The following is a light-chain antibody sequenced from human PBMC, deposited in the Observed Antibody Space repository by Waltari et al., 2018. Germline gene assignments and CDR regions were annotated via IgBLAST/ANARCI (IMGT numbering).Light chain of an antibody. CDR1: SSNTGSNY. Sequence: QSVLTQQPSASGTPGQGVTISCSGSSSNTGSNYVYWYQQLPGTAPKLLIYRNDQRPSGVPARFSGSKSGTSASLDISGLRSEDEADYHCATWDDNLSHWVFGGGTKMTVL. V-gene: IGLV1-47*01. CDR3: ATWDDNLSHWV. J-gene: IGLJ3*02. CDR2: RND.